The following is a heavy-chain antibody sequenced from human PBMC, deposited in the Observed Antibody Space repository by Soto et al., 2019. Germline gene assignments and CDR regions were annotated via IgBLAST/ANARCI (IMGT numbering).Heavy chain of an antibody. Sequence: EVQLVETGGDLVQPGGSLRLSCAASGFTVSSNYMSWVRQAPGKGLEWVSVIYSGGSTYYADSVKGRFTISRDNSKNTLYLQMNSLRAEDTAVYYRARDVRVKEDYYYYGMDVWGQGTTVTVSS. V-gene: IGHV3-66*01. J-gene: IGHJ6*02. CDR3: ARDVRVKEDYYYYGMDV. CDR1: GFTVSSNY. CDR2: IYSGGST. D-gene: IGHD2-21*01.